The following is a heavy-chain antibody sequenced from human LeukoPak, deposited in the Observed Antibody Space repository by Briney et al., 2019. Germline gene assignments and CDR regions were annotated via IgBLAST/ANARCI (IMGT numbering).Heavy chain of an antibody. J-gene: IGHJ4*02. CDR3: AKSKALSGYDLGFEY. D-gene: IGHD5-12*01. V-gene: IGHV3-33*06. Sequence: PGGSLRLSCTASGFIFSSYGMHWVRQAPGKGLEWVAVIFYDGSNEYYAGSVKGRFTISRDNSKNTLYLQMNSLRADDTAVYYCAKSKALSGYDLGFEYWGQGTLVTVSS. CDR2: IFYDGSNE. CDR1: GFIFSSYG.